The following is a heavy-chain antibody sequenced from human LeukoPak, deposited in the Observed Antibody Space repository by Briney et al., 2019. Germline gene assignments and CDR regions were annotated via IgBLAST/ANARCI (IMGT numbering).Heavy chain of an antibody. CDR2: IWYNGSNE. Sequence: SGGSLRLSCGASGFPFSSYGMHWVRRAPGKGLEWVAIIWYNGSNEYYADSVKGRFTISRDNSKNTLYLQMNSLRAEDTAVYYCAKGRGDIVGTIDQWGQGTLVTVSS. V-gene: IGHV3-30*02. D-gene: IGHD5-12*01. CDR1: GFPFSSYG. CDR3: AKGRGDIVGTIDQ. J-gene: IGHJ4*02.